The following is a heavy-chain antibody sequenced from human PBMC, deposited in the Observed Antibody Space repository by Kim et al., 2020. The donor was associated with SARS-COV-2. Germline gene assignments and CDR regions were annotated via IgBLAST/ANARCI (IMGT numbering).Heavy chain of an antibody. V-gene: IGHV3-23*01. CDR2: ITGSGAGT. Sequence: GGSLRLSCAASGFSFRNYAVTWVRQAPGKGLEWVSAITGSGAGTYYADSVKGRFTISRDNSKNTLYLEMNSLRAEDTAIYYCAKDATPSSVYPPQVYYWG. J-gene: IGHJ4*01. CDR1: GFSFRNYA. CDR3: AKDATPSSVYPPQVYY. D-gene: IGHD3-22*01.